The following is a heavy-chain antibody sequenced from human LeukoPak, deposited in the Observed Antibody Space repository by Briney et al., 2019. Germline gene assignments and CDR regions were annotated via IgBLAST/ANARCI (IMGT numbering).Heavy chain of an antibody. J-gene: IGHJ4*02. CDR3: ARDARDTVILTVDY. CDR1: GFTFTNYG. D-gene: IGHD5-18*01. CDR2: IWYDGSDK. Sequence: PGRSLTLSCAASGFTFTNYGMHWVRQAPGKGLEWVAVIWYDGSDKYYADSVKGRFTISRDNSKNTLYLQMSSLRAEDTAVYYCARDARDTVILTVDYWGQGTLVTVSS. V-gene: IGHV3-33*01.